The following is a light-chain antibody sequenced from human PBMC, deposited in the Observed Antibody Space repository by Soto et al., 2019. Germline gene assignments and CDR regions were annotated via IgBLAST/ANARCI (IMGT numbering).Light chain of an antibody. CDR2: KAS. Sequence: DIQMTQSPSTLSASVGDRVTITCRASQSISSWLAWYQQKPGKAPKLLIYKASSLESGVPSRFSGSGSGTEFTLSISSLQSEDSAVYYCKQYKEWPPFTFGQGTRLEIK. CDR3: KQYKEWPPFT. J-gene: IGKJ5*01. V-gene: IGKV1-5*03. CDR1: QSISSW.